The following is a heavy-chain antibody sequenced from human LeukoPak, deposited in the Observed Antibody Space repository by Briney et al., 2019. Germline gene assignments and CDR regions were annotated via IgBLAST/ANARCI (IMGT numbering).Heavy chain of an antibody. Sequence: GGPLRLSCAVSGLTFSDYWMHWVRQAPGKGLEWVSYISSSGSSIYYADSVKGRFTISRDNAKNSLYLQMNSLRAEDTAVYYCARGVGDGYNYYFDYWGQGTLVTVSS. CDR3: ARGVGDGYNYYFDY. J-gene: IGHJ4*02. CDR1: GLTFSDYW. D-gene: IGHD5-24*01. CDR2: ISSSGSSI. V-gene: IGHV3-11*01.